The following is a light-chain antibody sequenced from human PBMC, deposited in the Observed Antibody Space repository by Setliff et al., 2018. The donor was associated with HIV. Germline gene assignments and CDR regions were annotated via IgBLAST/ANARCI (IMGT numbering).Light chain of an antibody. CDR1: SSDVGSYNR. J-gene: IGLJ1*01. Sequence: QSALTQPPSVSGSPGQSVTISCIGTSSDVGSYNRVSWYQQSPGTAPKLMIYEVSYRPSEVPDRFSASKSGNTASLTISGLQAEDEADYYCSSYTTSNTYVFGTGTKATVL. V-gene: IGLV2-18*02. CDR2: EVS. CDR3: SSYTTSNTYV.